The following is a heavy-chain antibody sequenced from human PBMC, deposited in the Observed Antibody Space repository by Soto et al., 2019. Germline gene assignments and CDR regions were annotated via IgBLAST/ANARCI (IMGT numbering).Heavy chain of an antibody. CDR2: ISSSGSTK. CDR1: GFTFSSYE. J-gene: IGHJ6*02. V-gene: IGHV3-48*03. Sequence: GGSLRLSCEGSGFTFSSYEMNWVRQAQGKGLDWVSYISSSGSTKNYADSVKGRFTISRDNVKNSLYLQMNSLRAEDTAVYYCARVPRNFYYNGMDVWGQGTTVTVSS. CDR3: ARVPRNFYYNGMDV.